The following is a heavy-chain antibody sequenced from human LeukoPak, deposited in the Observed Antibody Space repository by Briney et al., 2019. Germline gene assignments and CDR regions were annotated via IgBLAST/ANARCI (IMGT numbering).Heavy chain of an antibody. V-gene: IGHV3-7*01. CDR2: INKDGTEK. J-gene: IGHJ6*04. Sequence: VGSLRLSCAASEFTSSAFWMSGGRRPPGKGLEWGANINKDGTEKQYVDSVKGRFSIFRDNGKNSVFLQMNSLRAEDTAVYYCAIFAGVVPGTLLIWGKGTTVIVSS. D-gene: IGHD2-8*02. CDR1: EFTSSAFW. CDR3: AIFAGVVPGTLLI.